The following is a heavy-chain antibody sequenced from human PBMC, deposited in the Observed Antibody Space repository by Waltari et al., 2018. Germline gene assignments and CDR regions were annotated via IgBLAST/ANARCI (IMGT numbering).Heavy chain of an antibody. Sequence: QVQLVQSGSELKKPGASVKVSCKASGYTFTSYAMNWVRQAPGQGVEWRGWIKTNTGNPTYAQGLTGRFVFALDTSVSTAYRQISSLKAEDTAVYYCARDRWVWELSSDAFDIWGQGTMVTVSS. CDR1: GYTFTSYA. J-gene: IGHJ3*02. D-gene: IGHD3-16*02. V-gene: IGHV7-4-1*02. CDR2: IKTNTGNP. CDR3: ARDRWVWELSSDAFDI.